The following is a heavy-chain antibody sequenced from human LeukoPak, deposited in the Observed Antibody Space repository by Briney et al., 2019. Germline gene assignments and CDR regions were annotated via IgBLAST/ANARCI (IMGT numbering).Heavy chain of an antibody. V-gene: IGHV1-18*01. D-gene: IGHD2-15*01. Sequence: APVKVSCKTSGYTFTSYGISWVRQAPGQGLEWMGWISGYNGNTNYAQKLQGRVTMTTDTPTSTAYMELRSLRSDDTAVYYCARTGRVLSFVDYWGQGTLVTVSS. CDR3: ARTGRVLSFVDY. CDR1: GYTFTSYG. CDR2: ISGYNGNT. J-gene: IGHJ4*02.